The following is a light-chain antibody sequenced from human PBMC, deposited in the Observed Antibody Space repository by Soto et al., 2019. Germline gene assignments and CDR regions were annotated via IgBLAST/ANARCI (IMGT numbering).Light chain of an antibody. CDR3: QQYGTSGT. V-gene: IGKV3-15*01. CDR2: GAS. Sequence: ERGMTQSRATRTEYPEVRATPACRASQNVGSDLAWYTQKPGQAPMLLISGASTRATTIPARFNGSGSATYFTLIMCRQEPGDSVVNYCQQYGTSGTFGQGTKVDIK. CDR1: QNVGSD. J-gene: IGKJ1*01.